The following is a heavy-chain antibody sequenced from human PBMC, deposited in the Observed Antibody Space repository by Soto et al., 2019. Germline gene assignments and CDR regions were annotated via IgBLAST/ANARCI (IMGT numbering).Heavy chain of an antibody. D-gene: IGHD4-4*01. CDR3: ARGDDYNTFDY. CDR2: IYYSGST. Sequence: SETLSLTCTVSGCSVSSGSDYWRWIRQPPGKGLEWIGYIYYSGSTNYNPSLKSRVTISVDTSKNQFSLKLSSVTAADTAVYYCARGDDYNTFDYWGQGTLVTVSS. V-gene: IGHV4-61*01. J-gene: IGHJ4*02. CDR1: GCSVSSGSDY.